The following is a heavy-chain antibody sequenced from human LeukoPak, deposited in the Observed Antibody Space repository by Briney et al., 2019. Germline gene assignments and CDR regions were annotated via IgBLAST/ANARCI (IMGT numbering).Heavy chain of an antibody. CDR3: ALNYYSSESYSKPFDY. D-gene: IGHD3-10*01. CDR1: GFTVSSNY. J-gene: IGHJ4*02. V-gene: IGHV3-53*01. CDR2: IYSGGST. Sequence: GGSLRLSCAASGFTVSSNYMSWVRQAPGKGLEWVSVIYSGGSTYYADSVKGRFTISRDNSRNTLYLQMNSLRAEDTAVYYCALNYYSSESYSKPFDYWGQGTLVTVSS.